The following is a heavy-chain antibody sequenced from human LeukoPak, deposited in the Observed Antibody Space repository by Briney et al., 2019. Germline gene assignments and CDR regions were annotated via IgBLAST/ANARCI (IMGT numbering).Heavy chain of an antibody. CDR3: ARRASGSGGTQAGMDV. CDR1: GGSIISAVHY. V-gene: IGHV4-39*01. J-gene: IGHJ6*02. Sequence: PSETLSLTCTVSGGSIISAVHYWDWIRQPPGKGLEWIGGILYTGSSWVKPSLHSRASISVDTSRNQFSLRLYSVSTTDTALYYCARRASGSGGTQAGMDVWGQGTTVIVSS. CDR2: ILYTGSS. D-gene: IGHD2-15*01.